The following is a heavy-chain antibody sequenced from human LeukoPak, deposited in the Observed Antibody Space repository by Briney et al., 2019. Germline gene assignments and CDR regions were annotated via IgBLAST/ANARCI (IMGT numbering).Heavy chain of an antibody. Sequence: GGSLRLSCAASGFTFSSYAMSWVRQAPGKGLEWVSAISGSGVTTYYADSVKGRFTISRDNSKNTLYLQMNSLRAEDTAVYYCAKEGYDSSGYYYAYFRHWGQGTLVTVSS. J-gene: IGHJ1*01. V-gene: IGHV3-23*01. D-gene: IGHD3-22*01. CDR3: AKEGYDSSGYYYAYFRH. CDR1: GFTFSSYA. CDR2: ISGSGVTT.